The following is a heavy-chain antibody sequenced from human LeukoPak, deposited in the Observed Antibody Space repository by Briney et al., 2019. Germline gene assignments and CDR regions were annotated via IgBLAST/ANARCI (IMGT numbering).Heavy chain of an antibody. CDR2: ISAYNGDT. CDR3: ARDRLSHTIFGVVPDY. J-gene: IGHJ4*02. D-gene: IGHD3-3*01. Sequence: ASVKVSCKASGYSFITYGISWVRQAPGQGLEWMGWISAYNGDTNYAQKLQGRVTMTTDTSTSTAYMELRSLRSDGTAVYYCARDRLSHTIFGVVPDYWGQGTLVTVSS. V-gene: IGHV1-18*01. CDR1: GYSFITYG.